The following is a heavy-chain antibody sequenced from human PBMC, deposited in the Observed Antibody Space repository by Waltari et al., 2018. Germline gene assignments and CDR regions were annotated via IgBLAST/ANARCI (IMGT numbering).Heavy chain of an antibody. Sequence: WDVEAPGKGREWVGGIWYYGSKKDYADHVEGRFTIARDNYKNTLFLQMNSLRAEDTAMYYCAKDEYYYDSSGYLDYWGQGTLVTVSS. D-gene: IGHD3-22*01. CDR3: AKDEYYYDSSGYLDY. J-gene: IGHJ4*02. V-gene: IGHV3-33*06. CDR2: IWYYGSKK.